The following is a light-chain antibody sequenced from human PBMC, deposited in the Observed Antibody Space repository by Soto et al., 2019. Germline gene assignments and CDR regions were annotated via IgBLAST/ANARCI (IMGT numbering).Light chain of an antibody. V-gene: IGKV3-20*01. J-gene: IGKJ2*01. CDR3: QQYGSFPYT. CDR2: GAS. Sequence: EIVLTQSPGTLSLSPGERATLSCRASQSVSSSYLAWYQQKPGQAPRLLIYGASNRATGIPDRFSGSGSGTDFTLTISRLEPEDFAIDYCQQYGSFPYTFGQGTKLEIK. CDR1: QSVSSSY.